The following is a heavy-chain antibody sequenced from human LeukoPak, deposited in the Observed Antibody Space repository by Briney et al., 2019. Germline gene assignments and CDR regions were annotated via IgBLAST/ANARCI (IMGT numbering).Heavy chain of an antibody. V-gene: IGHV3-48*03. CDR1: GFTFSSYE. CDR3: ARTPGIAAAEPPEYYFDY. Sequence: QPGGSLRLSCAASGFTFSSYEMNWVRQAPGKGLEWVSYISSSGSTIYYADSVKGRFTISRDNDKNSLYLQMNSLRAEDTAVYYCARTPGIAAAEPPEYYFDYWGQGTLVTVSS. J-gene: IGHJ4*02. CDR2: ISSSGSTI. D-gene: IGHD6-13*01.